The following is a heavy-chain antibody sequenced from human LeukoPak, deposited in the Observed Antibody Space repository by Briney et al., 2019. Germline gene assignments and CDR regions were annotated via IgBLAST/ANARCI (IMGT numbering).Heavy chain of an antibody. CDR2: DDGGP. Sequence: GASVKVSCKVSGYTLTELSIHWVRQAPGKGLEWMGGDDGGPIYAQKFQGRVTMTEDTSTDTAYMDVSSLRSEDTAVYYCVSIDLDSWGQGTLVTVSS. CDR3: VSIDLDS. D-gene: IGHD3-16*02. J-gene: IGHJ4*02. V-gene: IGHV1-24*01. CDR1: GYTLTELS.